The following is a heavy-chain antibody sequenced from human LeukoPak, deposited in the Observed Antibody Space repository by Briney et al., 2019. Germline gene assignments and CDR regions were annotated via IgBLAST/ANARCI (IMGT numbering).Heavy chain of an antibody. D-gene: IGHD4-17*01. CDR2: IKQDGSEK. J-gene: IGHJ4*02. V-gene: IGHV3-7*01. CDR3: ARDYGRD. Sequence: GGSPRLSCAASGFTFSSSWMSWVRQAPGKGLEWVANIKQDGSEKYYVGSVKGRFTISRDNAKNSLYLQMNSLRAEDTAVYYCARDYGRDWGPGTLVTVSS. CDR1: GFTFSSSW.